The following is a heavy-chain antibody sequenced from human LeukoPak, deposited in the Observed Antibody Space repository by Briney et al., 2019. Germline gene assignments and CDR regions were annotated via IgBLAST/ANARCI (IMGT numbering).Heavy chain of an antibody. Sequence: ASVKVSCKASGYSFTNYGIMWVRQAPEQGFEWMGWISTYNGNTNNAQKFQGRVSMTTDTSTRTVYMELRSLRSDDTAVYYCATGFVTIVGAHPFLEYWGQGTLVTVSS. J-gene: IGHJ4*02. D-gene: IGHD1-26*01. CDR2: ISTYNGNT. CDR3: ATGFVTIVGAHPFLEY. V-gene: IGHV1-18*01. CDR1: GYSFTNYG.